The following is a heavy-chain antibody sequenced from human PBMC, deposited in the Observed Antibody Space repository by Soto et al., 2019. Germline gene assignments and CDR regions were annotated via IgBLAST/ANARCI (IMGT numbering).Heavy chain of an antibody. J-gene: IGHJ4*02. CDR2: IIPIFGTA. D-gene: IGHD5-12*01. Sequence: ASVKVSCKASGGTFSSYAISWVRQAPGQGLEWMGGIIPIFGTANYAQKFQGRVTITADESTSTAYMELSSLRSEDTAVYYCATNSGYDYQKSGIFDYWGQGTLVTVSS. CDR3: ATNSGYDYQKSGIFDY. V-gene: IGHV1-69*13. CDR1: GGTFSSYA.